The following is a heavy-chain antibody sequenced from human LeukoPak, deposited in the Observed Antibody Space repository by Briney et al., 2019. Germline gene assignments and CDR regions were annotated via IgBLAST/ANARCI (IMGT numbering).Heavy chain of an antibody. CDR3: ASQVVTLGPDAFDI. CDR1: GGSFSGYY. Sequence: PSETLSLTCAVYGGSFSGYYWSWIRQPPGKGLEWIGEINHSGSTNYNPSLKSRVTISVDTSKNQFSLKLSSVTAADTAVYCCASQVVTLGPDAFDIWGQGTMVTVSS. V-gene: IGHV4-34*01. J-gene: IGHJ3*02. D-gene: IGHD4-23*01. CDR2: INHSGST.